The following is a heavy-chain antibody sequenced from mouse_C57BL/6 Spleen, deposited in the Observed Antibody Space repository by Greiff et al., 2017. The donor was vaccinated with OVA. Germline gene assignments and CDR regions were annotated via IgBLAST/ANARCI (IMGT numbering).Heavy chain of an antibody. CDR2: IWGGGST. CDR1: GFSLTSYG. Sequence: VKLMESGPGLVAPSQSLSITCTVSGFSLTSYGVDWVRQPPGKGLEWLGVIWGGGSTNYNSAPMSRLSISKDNSKSQVFLKMNSLQTEDTDMYDCAKRDYYGRGAMDYWGQGTSVTVSS. V-gene: IGHV2-9*01. D-gene: IGHD1-1*01. J-gene: IGHJ4*01. CDR3: AKRDYYGRGAMDY.